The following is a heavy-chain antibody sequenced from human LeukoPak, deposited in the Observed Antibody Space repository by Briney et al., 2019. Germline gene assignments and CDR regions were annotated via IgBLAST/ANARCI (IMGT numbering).Heavy chain of an antibody. CDR3: AKTQGYSGYDSEFVK. CDR1: GFTFSNYA. D-gene: IGHD5-12*01. V-gene: IGHV3-23*01. CDR2: LTGSGTAT. Sequence: GGSLRLSCAASGFTFSNYAMSWVRQAPGMGLEWVSVLTGSGTATFYADSVKGRFNISRDNSKNTLYLQMNSLRAEDTAVYFCAKTQGYSGYDSEFVKWGQGTLVSVSS. J-gene: IGHJ4*02.